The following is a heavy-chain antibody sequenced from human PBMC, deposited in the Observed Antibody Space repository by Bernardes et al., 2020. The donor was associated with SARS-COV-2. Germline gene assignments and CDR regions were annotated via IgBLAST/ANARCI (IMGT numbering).Heavy chain of an antibody. CDR2: LNEDCSIT. Sequence: GGSLRLSCVVSGFTFSTYWMHWVRQAPGKGLEWVSRLNEDCSITTYADSVKGRFTISRDNAKNTLYLQMHSLRVEDTATYYCVRDLAGGRGSWGQGTLVTVSS. CDR1: GFTFSTYW. CDR3: VRDLAGGRGS. J-gene: IGHJ4*02. V-gene: IGHV3-74*01. D-gene: IGHD2-15*01.